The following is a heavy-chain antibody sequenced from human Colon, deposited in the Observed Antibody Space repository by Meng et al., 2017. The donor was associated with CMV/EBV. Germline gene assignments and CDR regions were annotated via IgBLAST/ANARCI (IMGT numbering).Heavy chain of an antibody. Sequence: GEALKISWVASGFAFSSYEMNWVRQAPGKGLGWVAYISSAGGDRYYADSVKGRFTISRHNSQRSLYLEMNSLSGDDTAVYYCARDLMCGTYRGYESYLGPWGQGTLVTVSS. V-gene: IGHV3-48*03. J-gene: IGHJ5*02. CDR2: ISSAGGDR. CDR3: ARDLMCGTYRGYESYLGP. D-gene: IGHD5-12*01. CDR1: GFAFSSYE.